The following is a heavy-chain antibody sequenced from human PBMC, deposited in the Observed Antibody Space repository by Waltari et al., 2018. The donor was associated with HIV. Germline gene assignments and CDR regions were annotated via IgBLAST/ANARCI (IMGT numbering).Heavy chain of an antibody. Sequence: EVQLVESGGGLVQPGGSLRLSCAASGFTFSSYWMSWVRQAPGKGLEWGANIKQDGSEKYYVDSVKGRFTISRDNAKNSLYLQMNSLRAEDTAVYYCARVVSGMAFDYWGQGTLVTVSS. CDR1: GFTFSSYW. D-gene: IGHD6-13*01. J-gene: IGHJ4*02. CDR3: ARVVSGMAFDY. V-gene: IGHV3-7*01. CDR2: IKQDGSEK.